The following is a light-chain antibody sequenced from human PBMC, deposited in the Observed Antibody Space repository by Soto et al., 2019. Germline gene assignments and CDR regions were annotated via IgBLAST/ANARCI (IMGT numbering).Light chain of an antibody. Sequence: EIVLTQSPATLSLSPGERATLSCRASQSISSHLAWYQQTPGQPPRLLIHETSNRATGVPARFSGSGSGTDFTLTISSLEPEDFAVYYCQQRTSWPLTFCGGTKVEVK. CDR2: ETS. CDR1: QSISSH. J-gene: IGKJ4*01. CDR3: QQRTSWPLT. V-gene: IGKV3-11*01.